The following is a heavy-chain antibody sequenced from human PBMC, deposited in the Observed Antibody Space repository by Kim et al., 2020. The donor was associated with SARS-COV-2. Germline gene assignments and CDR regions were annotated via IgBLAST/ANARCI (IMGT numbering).Heavy chain of an antibody. V-gene: IGHV3-64D*06. CDR1: GFTFSSYA. CDR3: VKDTDGGTYYDILTGYYYFDY. CDR2: ISSNGGST. Sequence: GGSLRLSCSASGFTFSSYAMHWVRQAPGKGLEYVSAISSNGGSTYYADSVKGRFTISRDNSKNTLYLQMSSLRAEDTAVYYCVKDTDGGTYYDILTGYYYFDYWGQGTLVTVSS. J-gene: IGHJ4*02. D-gene: IGHD3-9*01.